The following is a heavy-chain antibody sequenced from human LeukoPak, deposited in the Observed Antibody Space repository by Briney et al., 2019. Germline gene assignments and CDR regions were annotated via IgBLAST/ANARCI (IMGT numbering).Heavy chain of an antibody. CDR3: ARELNYYDSIMVDY. D-gene: IGHD3-22*01. CDR1: GYTFTGYY. Sequence: ASVKVSCKASGYTFTGYYMHWVRQAPGQGLELKGRINPNSGGTNYAQKFQGRVTMTRDTSISTAYMELSRLRSDDTAVYYCARELNYYDSIMVDYWGQGTLVTVSP. CDR2: INPNSGGT. V-gene: IGHV1-2*06. J-gene: IGHJ4*02.